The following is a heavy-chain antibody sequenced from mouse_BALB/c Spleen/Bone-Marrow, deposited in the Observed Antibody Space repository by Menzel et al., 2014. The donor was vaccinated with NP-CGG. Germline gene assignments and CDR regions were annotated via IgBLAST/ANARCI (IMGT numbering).Heavy chain of an antibody. CDR1: GFTFSNYT. J-gene: IGHJ3*01. D-gene: IGHD1-2*01. CDR2: ISNGGGTT. V-gene: IGHV5-12-2*01. Sequence: EVMLVESGGGLVQPGGSLKLSCAASGFTFSNYTMSWIRQTPEKRLEWVAYISNGGGTTYYPDTVKGRFTISRDNAKNTLYLQMSSLKSEDTAMYYCGRRYDYGYGPFAYWGQGTLVTVSA. CDR3: GRRYDYGYGPFAY.